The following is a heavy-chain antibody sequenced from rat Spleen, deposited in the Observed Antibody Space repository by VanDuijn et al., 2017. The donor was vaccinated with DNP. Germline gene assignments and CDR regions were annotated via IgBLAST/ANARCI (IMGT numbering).Heavy chain of an antibody. CDR2: INYSGGT. CDR1: GYSITSNY. CDR3: ARGAGSPYWYFDF. J-gene: IGHJ3*01. Sequence: EVQLQESGPGLVKPSQSLSLTCSVTGYSITSNYWAWIRKFPGDKMEWIGYINYSGGTGYNPSLKSRISITRDTSNNQFFLQLSSITAEDTATYYCARGAGSPYWYFDFWGQGTLVTVSS. D-gene: IGHD5-1*01. V-gene: IGHV3-1*01.